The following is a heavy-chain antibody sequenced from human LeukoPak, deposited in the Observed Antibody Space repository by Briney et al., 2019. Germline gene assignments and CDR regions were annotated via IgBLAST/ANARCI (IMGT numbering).Heavy chain of an antibody. CDR2: INPNSGGT. D-gene: IGHD6-13*01. V-gene: IGHV1-2*02. Sequence: ATVKVSCKASGYTFTGYYMHWVRQAPGQGLEWMGWINPNSGGTNYAQKFQGRVTMTTDTSTSTAYMELRSLRSDDTAVYYCARDQVSSWYHGVDYWGQGTLVTVSS. J-gene: IGHJ4*02. CDR3: ARDQVSSWYHGVDY. CDR1: GYTFTGYY.